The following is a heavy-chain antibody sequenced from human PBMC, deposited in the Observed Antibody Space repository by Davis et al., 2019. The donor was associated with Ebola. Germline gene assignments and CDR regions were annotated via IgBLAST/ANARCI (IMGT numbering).Heavy chain of an antibody. Sequence: GESLKLSCAASGFTFTNYWMSWVRQAPGKGLEWLANIKPDGTEKYYVDSVKGRFTISRDNGKNSLYLEMRSLRAEDTAVYYCAKEVVGGQGTLVTVSS. D-gene: IGHD2-21*01. J-gene: IGHJ4*02. V-gene: IGHV3-7*04. CDR1: GFTFTNYW. CDR3: AKEVV. CDR2: IKPDGTEK.